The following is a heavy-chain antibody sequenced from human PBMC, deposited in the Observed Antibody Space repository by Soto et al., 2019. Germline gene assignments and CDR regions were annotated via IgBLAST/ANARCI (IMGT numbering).Heavy chain of an antibody. CDR2: IIPIFGTA. J-gene: IGHJ5*02. CDR1: GGTFSSYA. Sequence: QVQLVQSGAEVKKPGPSVKFSCQASGGTFSSYAISWVRQAPGQVLEWMGGIIPIFGTANYARKFQGRVSITANESTSTAYMQLNSLRSEDTAVYYGARESIAARRHNWFDPWGQGTLVTVSS. CDR3: ARESIAARRHNWFDP. D-gene: IGHD6-6*01. V-gene: IGHV1-69*12.